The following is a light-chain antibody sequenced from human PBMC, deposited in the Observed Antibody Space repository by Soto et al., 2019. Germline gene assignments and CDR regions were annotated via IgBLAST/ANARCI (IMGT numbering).Light chain of an antibody. CDR1: QSVSSN. CDR3: QQYNNSPLT. V-gene: IGKV3D-15*01. Sequence: EIVMTQSPATLSLSPGERATLSCRASQSVSSNLAWYQQKPGQAPRLLIYGASTRATGIPARFSGSGSGTEFTLTISSLQAEDFAVYYCQQYNNSPLTFGQGTRLEIK. J-gene: IGKJ5*01. CDR2: GAS.